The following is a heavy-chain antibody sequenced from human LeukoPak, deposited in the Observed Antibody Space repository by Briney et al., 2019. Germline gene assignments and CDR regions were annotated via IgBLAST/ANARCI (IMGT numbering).Heavy chain of an antibody. D-gene: IGHD3-22*01. CDR3: ARGQYYYDGGY. Sequence: GGSLRLSCAVSGFTISSFWMSWLRQAPGKGLEWVASIKQDGSEKYYVDSVKGRFAISRDNAKNSLYLQMNSLRGEDTALYYCARGQYYYDGGYWGQGTLVTVSS. CDR2: IKQDGSEK. J-gene: IGHJ4*02. CDR1: GFTISSFW. V-gene: IGHV3-7*01.